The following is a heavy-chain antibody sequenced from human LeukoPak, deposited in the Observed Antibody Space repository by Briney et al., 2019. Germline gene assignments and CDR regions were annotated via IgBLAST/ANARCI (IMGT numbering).Heavy chain of an antibody. CDR1: GGTFSSYA. CDR3: ARGGTYSGSYYY. D-gene: IGHD1-26*01. CDR2: IIPIFGTA. Sequence: ASVKVSCKASGGTFSSYAISWVRQAPGRGLEWMGGIIPIFGTANYAQKFQGRVTITTDESTSTAYMELSSLRSEDTAVYYCARGGTYSGSYYYWGQGTLVTVSS. V-gene: IGHV1-69*05. J-gene: IGHJ4*02.